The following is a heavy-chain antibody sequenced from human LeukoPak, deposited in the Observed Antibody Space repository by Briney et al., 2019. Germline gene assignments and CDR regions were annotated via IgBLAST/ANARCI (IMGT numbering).Heavy chain of an antibody. CDR1: GYAFTGYY. D-gene: IGHD3-9*01. V-gene: IGHV1-2*02. CDR2: INPNSGGT. Sequence: ASVKVSCKASGYAFTGYYMHWVRQAPGQGLEWMGWINPNSGGTNYAQKFQGRVTMTRDTSISTAYMELSSLRSEDTAVYYCARGYDILTGFGYYYMDVWGKGTTVTISS. CDR3: ARGYDILTGFGYYYMDV. J-gene: IGHJ6*03.